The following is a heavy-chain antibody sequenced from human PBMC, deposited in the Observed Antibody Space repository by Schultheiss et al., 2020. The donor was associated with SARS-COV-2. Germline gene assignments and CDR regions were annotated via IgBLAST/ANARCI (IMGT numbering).Heavy chain of an antibody. CDR3: ARLEYSSSNGNH. D-gene: IGHD6-6*01. V-gene: IGHV4-4*07. J-gene: IGHJ5*02. CDR1: GGSISSYY. CDR2: IYTSGST. Sequence: SQTLSLTCTVSGGSISSYYWSWIRQPAGKGLEWIGRIYTSGSTNYNPSLKSRVTISVDTSKNQFSLKLSSVTAADTAVYYCARLEYSSSNGNHWGQGTLVTVSS.